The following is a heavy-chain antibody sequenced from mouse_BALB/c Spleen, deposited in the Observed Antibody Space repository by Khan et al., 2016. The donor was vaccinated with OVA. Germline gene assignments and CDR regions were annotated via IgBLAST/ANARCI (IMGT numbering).Heavy chain of an antibody. CDR1: GYTFTDYN. CDR2: IYPYNGGT. J-gene: IGHJ2*01. D-gene: IGHD1-1*02. Sequence: VQLKQSGPELVKPGASVKISCKASGYTFTDYNMHWVKQSHGKSLEWIGYIYPYNGGTGYNQKFKSKATLTVDNSSSTAYMELRSLTSEDSAVYYCARYSYGNYFDYWGQGTTLTGSS. V-gene: IGHV1S29*02. CDR3: ARYSYGNYFDY.